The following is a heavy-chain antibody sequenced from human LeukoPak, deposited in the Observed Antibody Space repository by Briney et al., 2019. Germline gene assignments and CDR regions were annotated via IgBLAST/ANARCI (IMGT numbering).Heavy chain of an antibody. CDR2: ISSDERT. Sequence: GGSLRLSCAASGFTFSSYGMHWVRQAPGKGLEWVSTISSDERTWYADSVKGRFTISRDKSKNALYLEMNSLKAEDTAIYYCAKRGDNWGPFDYWGQGTLVTVSS. CDR3: AKRGDNWGPFDY. D-gene: IGHD7-27*01. J-gene: IGHJ4*02. CDR1: GFTFSSYG. V-gene: IGHV3-23*01.